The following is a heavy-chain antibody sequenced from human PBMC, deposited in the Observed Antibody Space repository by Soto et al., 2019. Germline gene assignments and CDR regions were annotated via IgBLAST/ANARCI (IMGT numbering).Heavy chain of an antibody. D-gene: IGHD6-13*01. CDR1: GFIFTSSA. CDR2: ISAYNGNT. V-gene: IGHV1-18*01. CDR3: ARAYGSSWYLLWFDP. J-gene: IGHJ5*02. Sequence: ASVKVSCKTSGFIFTSSAVQWVRQARGQGLEWMGWISAYNGNTNYAQKLQGRVTMTTDTSTSTAYMELRSLRSDDTAVYYCARAYGSSWYLLWFDPWGQGTLVTVSS.